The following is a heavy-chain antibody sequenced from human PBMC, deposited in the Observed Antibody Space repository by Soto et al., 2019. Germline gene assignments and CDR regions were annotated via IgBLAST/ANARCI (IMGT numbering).Heavy chain of an antibody. Sequence: GGSLRLSCAASGVTFCDYYMSWIRQAPGKGLEWVSYISSSSSYTNYADSVKGRFTISRDNAKNSLYLQMNSLRAEDTAVYYCATTYSSGWYYFDYWGQGTLVTVSS. V-gene: IGHV3-11*06. J-gene: IGHJ4*02. D-gene: IGHD6-19*01. CDR1: GVTFCDYY. CDR3: ATTYSSGWYYFDY. CDR2: ISSSSSYT.